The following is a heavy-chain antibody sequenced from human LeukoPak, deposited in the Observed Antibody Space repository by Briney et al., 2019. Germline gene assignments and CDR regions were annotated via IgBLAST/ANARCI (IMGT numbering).Heavy chain of an antibody. CDR1: EFTFSSYE. CDR3: ASSKPDLPAVGSHDAFDI. V-gene: IGHV3-48*03. Sequence: GGSLRLSCAASEFTFSSYEMNWVRQAPGKGLEWASYISSSGSIIYYADSVKGRFTISRDNAKNSLYLQMNSLRAEDTAVYYCASSKPDLPAVGSHDAFDIWGQGTMVTVSS. CDR2: ISSSGSII. D-gene: IGHD6-13*01. J-gene: IGHJ3*02.